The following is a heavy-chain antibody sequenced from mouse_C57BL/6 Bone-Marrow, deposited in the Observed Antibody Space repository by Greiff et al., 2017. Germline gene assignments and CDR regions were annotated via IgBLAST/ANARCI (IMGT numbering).Heavy chain of an antibody. CDR3: ARGNYYGSSYKYFDV. V-gene: IGHV1-63*01. CDR1: GYTFTNYW. Sequence: VMLVESGAELVRPGTSVKMSCKASGYTFTNYWIGWAKQRPGHGLEWIGDIYPGGGYTNYNEKFKGKATLTADKSSSTAYMQFSSLTSEDSAIYYCARGNYYGSSYKYFDVWGTGTTVTVSS. CDR2: IYPGGGYT. D-gene: IGHD1-1*01. J-gene: IGHJ1*03.